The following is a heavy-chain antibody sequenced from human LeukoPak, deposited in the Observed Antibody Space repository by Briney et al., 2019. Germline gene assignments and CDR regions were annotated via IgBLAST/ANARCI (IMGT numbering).Heavy chain of an antibody. CDR3: ARRACAYSHPYDY. D-gene: IGHD4/OR15-4a*01. J-gene: IGHJ4*02. CDR2: IYSDNT. V-gene: IGHV3-53*01. CDR1: GFTVSTNS. Sequence: GGSLRLSCTVSGFTVSTNSMSWVRQAPGKGLEWVSFIYSDNTHYSDSVKGRFTISRDNSKNTLYLQMSSPRAEDAAVYYCARRACAYSHPYDYWGQGTLVTVSS.